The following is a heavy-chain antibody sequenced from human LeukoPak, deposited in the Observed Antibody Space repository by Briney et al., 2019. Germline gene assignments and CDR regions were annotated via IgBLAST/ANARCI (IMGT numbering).Heavy chain of an antibody. D-gene: IGHD2-21*02. CDR2: INPNIGDA. V-gene: IGHV1-2*02. CDR1: GYTFTGFF. Sequence: ASVKVSCTASGYTFTGFFMHWVRQAPGQGLEWMGWINPNIGDAYYAQKFQGRVTMTRDRSINTAYMELSRLTSDDTAVYYCARMDLDGGDSIGFDSWGRGTLVTVSS. CDR3: ARMDLDGGDSIGFDS. J-gene: IGHJ5*01.